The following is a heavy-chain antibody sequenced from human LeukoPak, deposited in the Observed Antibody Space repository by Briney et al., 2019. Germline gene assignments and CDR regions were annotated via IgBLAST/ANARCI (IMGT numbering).Heavy chain of an antibody. CDR1: GGSFSGYY. V-gene: IGHV4-34*01. Sequence: NPSETLSLTCAVYGGSFSGYYWSWIRQPPGKGLEWIGEINHSGSTNYNPSLKSRVTISVDTSKNQFSLKLSSVTAADTAVYYCARLLYSSGWYYFDYLGQGTLVTVSS. D-gene: IGHD6-19*01. J-gene: IGHJ4*02. CDR3: ARLLYSSGWYYFDY. CDR2: INHSGST.